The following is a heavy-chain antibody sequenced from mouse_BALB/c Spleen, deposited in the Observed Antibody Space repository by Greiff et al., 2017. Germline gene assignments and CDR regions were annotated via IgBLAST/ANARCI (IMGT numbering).Heavy chain of an antibody. CDR1: GYSITSGYY. V-gene: IGHV3-6*02. CDR2: ISYDGSN. CDR3: ALRQLGLPAWFAY. D-gene: IGHD3-2*01. J-gene: IGHJ3*01. Sequence: VQLKESGPGLVKPSQSLSLTCSVTGYSITSGYYWNWIRQFPGNKLEWMGYISYDGSNNYNPSLKNRISITRDTSKNQFFLKLNSVTTEDTATYYCALRQLGLPAWFAYWGQGTLVTVSA.